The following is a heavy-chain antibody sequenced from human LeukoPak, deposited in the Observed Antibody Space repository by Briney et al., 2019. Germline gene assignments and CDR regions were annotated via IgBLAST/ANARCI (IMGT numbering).Heavy chain of an antibody. CDR1: GGSISSYY. J-gene: IGHJ6*02. D-gene: IGHD6-19*01. CDR2: IYYSGST. V-gene: IGHV4-59*01. Sequence: SETLSLTCTVSGGSISSYYWSWIRQPPGKGLEWIGYIYYSGSTNYNPSLKSRVTISVDTSKNQFSLKLSSVTAADTAVYYCARGWYSSGWYVSPYHYYGMDVWGQGTTVTVSS. CDR3: ARGWYSSGWYVSPYHYYGMDV.